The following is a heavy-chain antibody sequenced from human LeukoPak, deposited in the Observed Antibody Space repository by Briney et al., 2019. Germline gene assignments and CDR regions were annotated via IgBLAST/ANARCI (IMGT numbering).Heavy chain of an antibody. CDR2: IYYSGST. CDR3: ARHLPRLGWFDP. CDR1: GFTVSSNY. D-gene: IGHD3-16*01. V-gene: IGHV4-59*08. Sequence: GSLRLSCAASGFTVSSNYMSWVRQPPGKGLEWIGNIYYSGSTNYNPSLKSRVTISVDTSKNQLSLKLTSVTAADTAVYYCARHLPRLGWFDPWGQGTLATVSS. J-gene: IGHJ5*02.